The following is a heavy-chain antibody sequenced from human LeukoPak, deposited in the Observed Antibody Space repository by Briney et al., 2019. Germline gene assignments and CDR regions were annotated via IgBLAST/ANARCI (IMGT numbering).Heavy chain of an antibody. CDR2: ISSSGSTR. D-gene: IGHD3-10*01. CDR1: GFTFSDYY. V-gene: IGHV3-11*01. CDR3: ARHGSGSPPVYYYYMDV. J-gene: IGHJ6*03. Sequence: PGGSLRLSCAASGFTFSDYYMSWIRQAPGKGLEWVSYISSSGSTRYYADSVKGRFTISRDNAKNSLYLQMNSLRAEDTAVYYCARHGSGSPPVYYYYMDVWGKGTTVTISS.